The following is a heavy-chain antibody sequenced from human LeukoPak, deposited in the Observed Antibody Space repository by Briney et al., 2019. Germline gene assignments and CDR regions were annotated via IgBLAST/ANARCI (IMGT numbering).Heavy chain of an antibody. V-gene: IGHV3-30*03. D-gene: IGHD3-16*01. Sequence: GGSLRLSCAASGFTFSSYGMHWVRQAPGKGLEWVAVISYDGSNKYYADSVKGRFSISRDNAKNSLYLQMNSLRAEDTAVYYCARLGDTAFDIWGQGTMVTVSS. CDR3: ARLGDTAFDI. J-gene: IGHJ3*02. CDR1: GFTFSSYG. CDR2: ISYDGSNK.